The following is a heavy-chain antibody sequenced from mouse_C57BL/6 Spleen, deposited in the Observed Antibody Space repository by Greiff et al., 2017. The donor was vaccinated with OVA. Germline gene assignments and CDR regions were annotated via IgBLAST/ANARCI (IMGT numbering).Heavy chain of an antibody. D-gene: IGHD1-1*01. J-gene: IGHJ2*01. CDR1: GYTFTDYN. Sequence: VQLQQSGPELVKPGASVKIPCKASGYTFTDYNMDWVKQSHGKSLEWIGDINPNNGGTIYNQKFKGKATLTVDKSSSTAYMELRSLTSEDTAVYYCARPHYGSSSVFDYWGQGTTLTVSS. CDR3: ARPHYGSSSVFDY. V-gene: IGHV1-18*01. CDR2: INPNNGGT.